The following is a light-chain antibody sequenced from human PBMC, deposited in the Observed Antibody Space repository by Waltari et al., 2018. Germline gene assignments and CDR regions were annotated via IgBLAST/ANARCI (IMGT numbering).Light chain of an antibody. CDR1: QGISDY. J-gene: IGKJ3*01. Sequence: DLQMTQSPSSLSASVGDRVTITCRASQGISDYVAWYQQKSGKGPKLLIYAASTLRSVEPARFSGSGSGTDFTLTISSLQPEDVATYYCQNYNNAPFTFGPGTKVDIK. V-gene: IGKV1-27*01. CDR2: AAS. CDR3: QNYNNAPFT.